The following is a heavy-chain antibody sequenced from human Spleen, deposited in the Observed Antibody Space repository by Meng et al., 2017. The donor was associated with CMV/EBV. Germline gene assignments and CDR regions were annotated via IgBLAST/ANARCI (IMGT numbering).Heavy chain of an antibody. Sequence: CSVSGVSLTGSNWSSWVRQAPGEGLEWIGDIYHTGRTNYNPSLESRLTMSVDKSKNEFSLTVTSLTAADTAVYFCARVGDWGSYLEFWGQGALVTVSS. CDR1: GVSLTGSNW. J-gene: IGHJ4*02. D-gene: IGHD3-16*02. CDR2: IYHTGRT. CDR3: ARVGDWGSYLEF. V-gene: IGHV4-4*01.